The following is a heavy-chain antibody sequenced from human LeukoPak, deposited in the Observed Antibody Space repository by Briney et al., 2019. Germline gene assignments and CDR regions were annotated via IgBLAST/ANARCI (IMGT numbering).Heavy chain of an antibody. CDR1: GGTFSSYA. CDR3: ARESPLPYYYDSSLIDAFDI. D-gene: IGHD3-22*01. Sequence: GASVKVSCKASGGTFSSYAISWVRQAPGQGLEWMGGIIPIFGTANYAQKFQGRVTITTDESTSTAYMELSSLRSEDTAVYYCARESPLPYYYDSSLIDAFDIWGQGTMVTVSS. CDR2: IIPIFGTA. J-gene: IGHJ3*02. V-gene: IGHV1-69*05.